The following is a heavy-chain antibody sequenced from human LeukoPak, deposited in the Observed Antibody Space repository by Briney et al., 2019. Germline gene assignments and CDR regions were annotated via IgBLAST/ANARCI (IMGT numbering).Heavy chain of an antibody. J-gene: IGHJ4*02. CDR3: ARGDKAYCGGDCYSAFDY. Sequence: SVKVSCKASGGTFSSYAISWVRQAPGQGLEWMGRIIPILGIANYAQKFQGRVTITADKSTSTACMELSSLRSEDTAVYYCARGDKAYCGGDCYSAFDYWGQGTLVTVSS. D-gene: IGHD2-21*02. CDR2: IIPILGIA. V-gene: IGHV1-69*04. CDR1: GGTFSSYA.